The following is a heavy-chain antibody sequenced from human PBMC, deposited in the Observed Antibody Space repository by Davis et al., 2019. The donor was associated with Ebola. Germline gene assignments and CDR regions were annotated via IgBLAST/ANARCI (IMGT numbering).Heavy chain of an antibody. CDR1: GFTFDDYA. CDR3: AKDLGRGSSGSQMVFDS. CDR2: VSSDSDRI. Sequence: PGGSLRLSCTGSGFTFDDYAMHWVRQVPGNGLEWVSGVSSDSDRILYAGSVKGRFTASRDNAKNSLYLQMHSLRAEDTAFYYCAKDLGRGSSGSQMVFDSWGQGTLVTVSS. J-gene: IGHJ4*02. V-gene: IGHV3-9*01. D-gene: IGHD3-22*01.